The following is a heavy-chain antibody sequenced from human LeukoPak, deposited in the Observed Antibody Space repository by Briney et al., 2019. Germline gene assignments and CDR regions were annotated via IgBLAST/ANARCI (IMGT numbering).Heavy chain of an antibody. V-gene: IGHV3-74*01. CDR1: GFTFSSYW. Sequence: GRSLRLSCAASGFTFSSYWMHWVRQAPGKGLVWVSRINSDGSSTSYADSVKGRFTISRDNAKNTLYLQMNSLRAKDTAVYYCARDVAAYGLTTSFDYWGQGTLVTVSS. CDR2: INSDGSST. D-gene: IGHD4-17*01. J-gene: IGHJ4*02. CDR3: ARDVAAYGLTTSFDY.